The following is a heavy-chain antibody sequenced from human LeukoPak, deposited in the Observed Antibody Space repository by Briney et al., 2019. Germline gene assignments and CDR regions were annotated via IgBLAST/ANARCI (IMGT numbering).Heavy chain of an antibody. CDR2: IYTSGST. CDR1: GGSISSYY. Sequence: PSETLSLTCTVSGGSISSYYWSWIRQPAGKGLEWIGRIYTSGSTNYNPSLKSRVTMSVDTSKNQFSLKLSSVTAADTAVYYCARDADNWNYDQGWFDPWGQGTLVTVSS. J-gene: IGHJ5*02. V-gene: IGHV4-4*07. CDR3: ARDADNWNYDQGWFDP. D-gene: IGHD1-7*01.